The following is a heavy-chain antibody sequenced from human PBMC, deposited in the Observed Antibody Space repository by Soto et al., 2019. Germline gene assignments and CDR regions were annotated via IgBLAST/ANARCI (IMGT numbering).Heavy chain of an antibody. V-gene: IGHV1-69*06. Sequence: QVQLVQSGAEVKKPGSSVKVSCKASGGTFSSYAISWVRQAPGQGLEWMGGIIPIFGTANYAQKFQGRVKITAEKSTSKGYIEVSSLRSGDKGVYYCAGSLDSSSTPVYGMDVWGQGTTVPVSS. D-gene: IGHD6-6*01. J-gene: IGHJ6*02. CDR1: GGTFSSYA. CDR3: AGSLDSSSTPVYGMDV. CDR2: IIPIFGTA.